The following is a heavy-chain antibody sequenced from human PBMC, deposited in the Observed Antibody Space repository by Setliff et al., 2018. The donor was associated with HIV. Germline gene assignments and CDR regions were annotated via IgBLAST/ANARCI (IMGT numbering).Heavy chain of an antibody. D-gene: IGHD5-18*01. J-gene: IGHJ5*02. CDR3: AIDHVTNIAESGYGYTRIDP. CDR2: GVNSGRS. V-gene: IGHV4-39*02. CDR1: GGSISNGNYY. Sequence: SETLSLTCTVSGGSISNGNYYWAWIRQSPGKGLEWIGSGVNSGRSYYNPSLKSRVTVSVDTSTNHLSLRLTSVTAAYTAVYYCAIDHVTNIAESGYGYTRIDPWGPGISVTVSS.